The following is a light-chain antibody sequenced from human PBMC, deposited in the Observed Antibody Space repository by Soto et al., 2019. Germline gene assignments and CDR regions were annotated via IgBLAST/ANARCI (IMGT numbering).Light chain of an antibody. CDR3: TQATQSTWT. Sequence: DIVMTQTPLSSPVTLGQAASISCRSSQSLVHNDGNTYLSWFHQRPGQPPRLLIYKVSDRFSGVPDRFSGSGEGTDFPLTISRAAAEDVGVSYCTQATQSTWTFGQGTKVAIK. V-gene: IGKV2-24*01. CDR1: QSLVHNDGNTY. CDR2: KVS. J-gene: IGKJ1*01.